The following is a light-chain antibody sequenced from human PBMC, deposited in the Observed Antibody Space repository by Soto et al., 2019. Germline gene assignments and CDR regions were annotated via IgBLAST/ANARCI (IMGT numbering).Light chain of an antibody. Sequence: DVQLTQSPSFLSASLADRVTITCRASQGISSYLAWYQQKPGKAPKVLIYAASTLQSGVPSRFSGSGSGTEFTLTISSLEPEDLGVYYCLHRMNWPLTFGQGTRLENK. CDR3: LHRMNWPLT. J-gene: IGKJ5*01. CDR2: AAS. V-gene: IGKV1-9*01. CDR1: QGISSY.